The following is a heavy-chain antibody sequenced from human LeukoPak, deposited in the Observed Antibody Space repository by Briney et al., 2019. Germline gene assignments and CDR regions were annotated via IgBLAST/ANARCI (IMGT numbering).Heavy chain of an antibody. D-gene: IGHD3-3*01. Sequence: SETLSLTCAVSGGSISSGGYSWSWLRQPPGTGLEWIGYIYHSGSTYYNPSLKSRVTISVDTSKNQFSLKLSSVTAADTAVYYCVRTYYDFWSGLNWFDPWGQGTLVTVSS. V-gene: IGHV4-30-2*02. CDR1: GGSISSGGYS. CDR3: VRTYYDFWSGLNWFDP. J-gene: IGHJ5*02. CDR2: IYHSGST.